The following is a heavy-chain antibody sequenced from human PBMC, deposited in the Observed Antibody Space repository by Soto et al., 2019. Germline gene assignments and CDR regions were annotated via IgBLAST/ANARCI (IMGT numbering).Heavy chain of an antibody. D-gene: IGHD2-21*02. Sequence: PSETLSLTCIVSDESISSSSYYWGWIRQPPGKGLEWIGSICYSGRTYYNPSFKSRVTISIDTSKNQFSLKLSSVTATDTAVYYCARQRTTVVTQAYFDHWGQGALVTV. J-gene: IGHJ4*02. CDR2: ICYSGRT. CDR3: ARQRTTVVTQAYFDH. V-gene: IGHV4-39*01. CDR1: DESISSSSYY.